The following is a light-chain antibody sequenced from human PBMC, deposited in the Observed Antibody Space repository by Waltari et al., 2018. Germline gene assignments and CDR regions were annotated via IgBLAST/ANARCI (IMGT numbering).Light chain of an antibody. CDR3: QVWDGFSDQV. J-gene: IGLJ1*01. CDR2: DDS. CDR1: NIGSKK. V-gene: IGLV3-21*02. Sequence: SYVLTQPPSVSVAPGQTARITCGGNNIGSKKVQWYQQKQGQAPVLVAYDDSGRPAGTPGRFSSSNSGNTATLSSSRGEAGDEADYYCQVWDGFSDQVFGTGTKVTVL.